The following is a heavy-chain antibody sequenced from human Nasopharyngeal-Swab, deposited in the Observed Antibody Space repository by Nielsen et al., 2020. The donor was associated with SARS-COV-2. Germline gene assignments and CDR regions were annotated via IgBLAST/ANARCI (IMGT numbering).Heavy chain of an antibody. V-gene: IGHV3-48*04. CDR3: ARERGGGYGDY. CDR1: GFTFSPYT. D-gene: IGHD5-12*01. CDR2: ITSGNSV. Sequence: GESLKISCATSGFTFSPYTMTWVRQAPGKGLQWISYITSGNSVQYADSVRGRFTISRDNAKNSLYLHMNSLTAEDTAVYYCARERGGGYGDYWGQGTLVSVSS. J-gene: IGHJ4*02.